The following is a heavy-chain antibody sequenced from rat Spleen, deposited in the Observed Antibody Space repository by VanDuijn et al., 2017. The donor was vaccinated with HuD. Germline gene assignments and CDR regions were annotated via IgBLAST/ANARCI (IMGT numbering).Heavy chain of an antibody. D-gene: IGHD5-1*01. Sequence: EVQLVESGGGLVQPGRSLKLSCAASGFTYSNYVMAWVRQAPTKGLEWVASISTGGGNTYYRDSVKGRFTISRDNAKNTLYLQMDSLRSEDTATYYCAKDTTGRGWFAYWGQGTLVTVSS. V-gene: IGHV5S13*01. CDR3: AKDTTGRGWFAY. CDR1: GFTYSNYV. CDR2: ISTGGGNT. J-gene: IGHJ3*01.